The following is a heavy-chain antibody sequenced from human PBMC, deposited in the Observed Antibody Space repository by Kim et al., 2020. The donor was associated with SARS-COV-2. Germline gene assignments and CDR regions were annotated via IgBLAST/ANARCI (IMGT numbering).Heavy chain of an antibody. D-gene: IGHD3-10*01. J-gene: IGHJ6*02. Sequence: SVKVSCKASGGTFSSYAISWVRQAPGQGLEWMGGIIPIFGTANYAQKFQGRVTITADESTSTAYMELSSLRSEDTALYYCARGALPRVIWFGESPFYYYGMDGSGRGTTVAVAS. CDR1: GGTFSSYA. V-gene: IGHV1-69*13. CDR2: IIPIFGTA. CDR3: ARGALPRVIWFGESPFYYYGMDG.